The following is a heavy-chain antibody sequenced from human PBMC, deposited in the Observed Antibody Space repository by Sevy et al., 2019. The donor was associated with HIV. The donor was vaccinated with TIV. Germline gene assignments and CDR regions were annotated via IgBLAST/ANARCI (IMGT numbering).Heavy chain of an antibody. CDR3: ARAPRGGQGPDQYFRH. Sequence: ASVKVSCKASGYTFTNYHITWVRQAPGQGLEWMGWITANNGNTNYAQRLQGRVTMTTDTSTNTAYMELRSLKSDDTAVYYCARAPRGGQGPDQYFRHWGQGTLVTVSS. J-gene: IGHJ1*01. CDR2: ITANNGNT. V-gene: IGHV1-18*01. D-gene: IGHD3-16*01. CDR1: GYTFTNYH.